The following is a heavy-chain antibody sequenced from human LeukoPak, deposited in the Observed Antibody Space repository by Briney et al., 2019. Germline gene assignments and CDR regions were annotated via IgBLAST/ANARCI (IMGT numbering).Heavy chain of an antibody. Sequence: GGSMRLSWAAFSGFAMSWVRQAPGRGLEWVSAINGRGDDTYYPDSVKGRFTISRDNSNNTLYLQMNSLRAEDTAVYYCAKGHRSSSSFFDSWGQGILVTVSS. V-gene: IGHV3-23*01. CDR1: SGFA. D-gene: IGHD6-19*01. CDR3: AKGHRSSSSFFDS. J-gene: IGHJ4*02. CDR2: INGRGDDT.